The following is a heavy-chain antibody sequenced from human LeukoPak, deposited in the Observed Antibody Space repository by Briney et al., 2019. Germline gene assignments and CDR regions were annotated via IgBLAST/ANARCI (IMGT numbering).Heavy chain of an antibody. D-gene: IGHD2-15*01. V-gene: IGHV3-21*01. Sequence: PGGSLRLSCAASGFTFTTYTMTWVRQAPGKGLEGVSSISSSSSYIYYADSVKGRFTISRDNAKNSLYLQMNSLRAEDTAVYYFARSKDGGLTIFDYWGEGTLVTVSS. CDR2: ISSSSSYI. CDR1: GFTFTTYT. J-gene: IGHJ4*02. CDR3: ARSKDGGLTIFDY.